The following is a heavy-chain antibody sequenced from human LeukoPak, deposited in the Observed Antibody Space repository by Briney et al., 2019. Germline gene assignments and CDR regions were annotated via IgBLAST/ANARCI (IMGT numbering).Heavy chain of an antibody. CDR1: GGSISSSNW. Sequence: PSETLSLTCAVSGGSISSSNWWSWVRQPPGKGLEWIGEIYHSGSTNYNPSLKSRVTISVDTSKNQFSLKLSSVTAADTAVYYCARVRRGHYMDVWGKGTTVTVSS. CDR3: ARVRRGHYMDV. CDR2: IYHSGST. D-gene: IGHD3-16*01. V-gene: IGHV4-4*02. J-gene: IGHJ6*03.